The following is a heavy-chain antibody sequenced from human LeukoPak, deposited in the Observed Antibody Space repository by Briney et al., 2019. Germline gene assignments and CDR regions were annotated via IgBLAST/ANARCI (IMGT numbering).Heavy chain of an antibody. CDR3: ARVLWNGDYPRFDY. Sequence: GGSLTLSCAASGFTVSSNYMNWVRQAPGKELEWVSIIYSGGTTYYADSVKGRFTISRDNSKNTLYLQMNSLRAEDTAVYYCARVLWNGDYPRFDYWGQGTLVTVSS. CDR2: IYSGGTT. CDR1: GFTVSSNY. J-gene: IGHJ4*02. D-gene: IGHD4-17*01. V-gene: IGHV3-53*01.